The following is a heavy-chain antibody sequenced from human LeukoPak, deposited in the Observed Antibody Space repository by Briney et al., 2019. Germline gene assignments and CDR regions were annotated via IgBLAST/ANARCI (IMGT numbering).Heavy chain of an antibody. V-gene: IGHV4-39*07. D-gene: IGHD3-9*01. CDR3: ARTGYYYYYYMDV. Sequence: PSETLSLTCTVSGGSISSSSYYWSWIRQPPGKGLEWIGEINHSGSTNYNPSLKSRVTISVDTSKNQFSLKLSSVTAADTAVYYCARTGYYYYYYMDVWGKGTTVTVSS. CDR2: INHSGST. CDR1: GGSISSSSYY. J-gene: IGHJ6*03.